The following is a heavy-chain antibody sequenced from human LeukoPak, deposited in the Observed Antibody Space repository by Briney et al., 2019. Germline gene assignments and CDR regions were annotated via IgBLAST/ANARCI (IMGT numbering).Heavy chain of an antibody. Sequence: GSLRLSCAASRFPFSVYEMNWVRQAPGKGLEWVSNIASSGTTKYYADSVKGRFSISRDNAKSSLYLQMNSLRVEDTAVYYCTLLAVASDFDYWGQGALVTVSS. V-gene: IGHV3-48*03. CDR1: RFPFSVYE. CDR3: TLLAVASDFDY. CDR2: IASSGTTK. D-gene: IGHD6-19*01. J-gene: IGHJ4*02.